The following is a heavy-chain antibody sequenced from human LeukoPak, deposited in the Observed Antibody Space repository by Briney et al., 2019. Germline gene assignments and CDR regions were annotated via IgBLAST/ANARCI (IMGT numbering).Heavy chain of an antibody. Sequence: SETLSLTCTVSGGSISSYYWSWIRQPAGKGLEWIGRIYTSGSTNYNPSLKSRVTMSVDTSKNQFSLKLSSVTAADTAVYYCAREGRVVVPAALYYYYYYGMDVWGQGTMVTVSS. CDR3: AREGRVVVPAALYYYYYYGMDV. CDR1: GGSISSYY. D-gene: IGHD2-2*01. CDR2: IYTSGST. J-gene: IGHJ6*02. V-gene: IGHV4-4*07.